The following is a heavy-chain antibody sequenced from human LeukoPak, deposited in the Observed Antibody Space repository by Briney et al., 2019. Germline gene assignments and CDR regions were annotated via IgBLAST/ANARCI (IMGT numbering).Heavy chain of an antibody. CDR3: ARHTRLRYFDWLLPDY. D-gene: IGHD3-9*01. J-gene: IGHJ4*02. V-gene: IGHV4-59*08. CDR1: GGSISSYY. Sequence: PSETLSLTCTVSGGSISSYYWSWIRQPPGKGLEWIGYIYYSGSTNYNPSLKSRVTISVDTSKNQFSLKLSSVPAADTAVYYCARHTRLRYFDWLLPDYWGQGTLVTVSS. CDR2: IYYSGST.